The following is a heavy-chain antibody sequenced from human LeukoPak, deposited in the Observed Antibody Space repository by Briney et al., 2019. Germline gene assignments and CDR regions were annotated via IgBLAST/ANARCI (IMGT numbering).Heavy chain of an antibody. CDR3: ARSRGNDYGDY. CDR2: INHSGST. CDR1: GGSFGGYY. D-gene: IGHD3-16*01. J-gene: IGHJ4*02. Sequence: PSETLSLTCAVYGGSFGGYYWSWIRQPPGKGLEWIGEINHSGSTNYNPSLKSRVTISVDTSKNQFSLKLSSVTAADTAVYYCARSRGNDYGDYWGQGTLVTVSS. V-gene: IGHV4-34*01.